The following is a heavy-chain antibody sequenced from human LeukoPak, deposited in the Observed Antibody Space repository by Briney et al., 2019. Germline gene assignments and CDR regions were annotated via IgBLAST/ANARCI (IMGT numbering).Heavy chain of an antibody. D-gene: IGHD1-26*01. CDR3: ARDKGWDYRSEAWFDS. V-gene: IGHV4-59*11. J-gene: IGHJ5*01. Sequence: SETLSLTCTVSGGSISNHYWTGIRQPPGKGLEWIGYIFYTGNDNSNYNPSLRSRVSISIDASKNQFSLELRSVTTADTAVYYCARDKGWDYRSEAWFDSWGQGTLVTVSS. CDR1: GGSISNHY. CDR2: IFYTGNDNS.